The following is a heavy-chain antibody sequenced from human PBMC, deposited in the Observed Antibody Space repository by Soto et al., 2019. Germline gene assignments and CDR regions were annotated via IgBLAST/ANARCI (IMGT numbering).Heavy chain of an antibody. CDR2: ISAYNGHT. CDR3: ARVGATRSLNY. Sequence: QVQLVQSGAEVKKPGASVKVSCKASGYTFTTYGITWVRQAPGQGLEWMGWISAYNGHTDYAQKFRGRVTMNTDTPTVTADEELRSLRSDDTAVYYGARVGATRSLNYWGQGTPVTVSS. D-gene: IGHD1-26*01. J-gene: IGHJ4*02. CDR1: GYTFTTYG. V-gene: IGHV1-18*01.